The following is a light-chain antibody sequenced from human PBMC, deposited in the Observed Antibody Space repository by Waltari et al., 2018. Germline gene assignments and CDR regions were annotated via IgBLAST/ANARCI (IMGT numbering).Light chain of an antibody. CDR2: DAS. J-gene: IGKJ2*01. Sequence: DIQMTQSPSTLSASVVDRVTLTCRASQSIYGWLAWYQQKPGQAPRLLIYDASKRATGIPARFSGSGSGTDFTLTISSLQPEDLATYYCQQSYSTPNTFGQGTKLEIK. CDR1: QSIYGW. CDR3: QQSYSTPNT. V-gene: IGKV1-39*01.